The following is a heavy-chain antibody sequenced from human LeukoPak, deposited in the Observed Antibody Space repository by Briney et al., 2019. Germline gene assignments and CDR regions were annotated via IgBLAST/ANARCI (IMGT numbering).Heavy chain of an antibody. J-gene: IGHJ4*02. Sequence: GGSLRLSCAASGFTFEDYAMNWVRQAPGKGLEWVSGISWNSGSIAYADSVKGRFTISRDNAKDSLYLQTNSLRAEDTALYYCAKDSSSWFFGAQDYWGQGTLVTVSS. CDR2: ISWNSGSI. D-gene: IGHD6-13*01. CDR1: GFTFEDYA. CDR3: AKDSSSWFFGAQDY. V-gene: IGHV3-9*01.